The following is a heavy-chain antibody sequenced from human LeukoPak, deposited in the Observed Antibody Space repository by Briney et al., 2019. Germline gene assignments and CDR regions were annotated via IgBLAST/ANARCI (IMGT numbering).Heavy chain of an antibody. CDR1: GYIFTSYW. D-gene: IGHD2-8*01. CDR2: IYPGDSDT. J-gene: IGHJ4*02. V-gene: IGHV5-51*01. Sequence: KPGESLQISCKGSGYIFTSYWIGWVRPLPGKGLEWMGIIYPGDSDTRYSPSFQGQVTISADKTISTAYLQWSSLKASDTAMYYCATSDYCTNGVCYPRNWGQGTLVTVSS. CDR3: ATSDYCTNGVCYPRN.